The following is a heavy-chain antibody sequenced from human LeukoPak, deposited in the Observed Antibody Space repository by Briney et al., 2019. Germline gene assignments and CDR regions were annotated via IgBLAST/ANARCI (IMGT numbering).Heavy chain of an antibody. CDR1: GFTSSSYG. Sequence: GGSLRLSCAASGFTSSSYGMHWVRQAPGKGLEWVSGISGSGGSRFYTDSVKGRFTISRDNSKNTLYLQMNSLRAEDTAVYYCAKLREWELPDLFDYWGQGTLVTVSS. CDR3: AKLREWELPDLFDY. CDR2: ISGSGGSR. J-gene: IGHJ4*02. D-gene: IGHD1-26*01. V-gene: IGHV3-23*01.